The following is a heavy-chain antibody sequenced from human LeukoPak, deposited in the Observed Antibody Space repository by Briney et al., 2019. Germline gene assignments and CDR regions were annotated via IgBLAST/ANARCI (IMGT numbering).Heavy chain of an antibody. CDR2: IYHSGST. Sequence: SETLSLTCAVSGYSINSGYYRGSIRQPPGKGLEWIGIIYHSGSTHYNPSLKSRVTISVDTSKNPFSLKLSSVTAADTAVYYCVRYGDYGGYLDLWGRGSLVTVSS. J-gene: IGHJ2*01. V-gene: IGHV4-38-2*01. CDR1: GYSINSGYY. D-gene: IGHD4-17*01. CDR3: VRYGDYGGYLDL.